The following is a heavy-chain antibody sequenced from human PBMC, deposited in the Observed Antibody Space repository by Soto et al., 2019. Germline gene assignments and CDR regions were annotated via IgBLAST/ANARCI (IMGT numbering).Heavy chain of an antibody. Sequence: SETLSLTCSVSGGSVNSGGYSWSWIRQPPGKGLEWIGFISSSGSPAYNPSLKSRVTISVDRSNNQISLEISSVTAADTAVYYCTRGVLAWGPGTLVTVSS. CDR2: ISSSGSP. CDR1: GGSVNSGGYS. V-gene: IGHV4-30-2*01. CDR3: TRGVLA. J-gene: IGHJ5*02. D-gene: IGHD2-8*01.